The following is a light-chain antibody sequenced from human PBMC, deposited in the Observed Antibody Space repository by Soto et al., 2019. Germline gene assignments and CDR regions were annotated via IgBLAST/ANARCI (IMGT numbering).Light chain of an antibody. V-gene: IGKV3-20*01. CDR1: QSVSSSY. J-gene: IGKJ1*01. CDR2: GAS. CDR3: QQRSIWPPWT. Sequence: EIVLTQSPGTLSLSPGERATLSCRASQSVSSSYLAWYQQKPGQAPRLLIYGASSRATGIPDRFSGSGSGTDFTLTISRLEPEDFAVYYCQQRSIWPPWTFGQGTKVELK.